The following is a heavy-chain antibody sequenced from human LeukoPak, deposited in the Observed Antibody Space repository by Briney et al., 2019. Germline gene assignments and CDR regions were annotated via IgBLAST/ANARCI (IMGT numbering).Heavy chain of an antibody. D-gene: IGHD3-22*01. CDR2: ISAYNGNT. V-gene: IGHV1-18*01. J-gene: IGHJ4*02. CDR3: ARARGRSLITTIDY. Sequence: ASVKVSCKASGYTFTSYGISWVRQAPGEGLEWMGWISAYNGNTNYAQKLQGRVTMTTDTSTSTAYMELRSLRSDDTAVYYCARARGRSLITTIDYWGQGTLVTVSS. CDR1: GYTFTSYG.